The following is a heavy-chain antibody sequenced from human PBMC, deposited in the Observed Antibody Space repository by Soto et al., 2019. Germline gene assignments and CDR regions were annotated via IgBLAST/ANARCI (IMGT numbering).Heavy chain of an antibody. J-gene: IGHJ4*02. V-gene: IGHV3-30*18. Sequence: QVHLVESGGGVVQPGRSLRLSCAASGLTFSAAGRHWVRQAPGKGLEWVAFIANDGRSESYADSVKGRFTISRDNSQNRLYLQMNGLRAEDTAVYYCAKDKGRTAIDYWGQGTLVSVSS. CDR3: AKDKGRTAIDY. CDR1: GLTFSAAG. CDR2: IANDGRSE.